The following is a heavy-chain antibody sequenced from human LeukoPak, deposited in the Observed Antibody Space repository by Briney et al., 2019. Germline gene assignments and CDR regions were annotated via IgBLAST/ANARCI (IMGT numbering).Heavy chain of an antibody. J-gene: IGHJ4*02. CDR1: GFTFSSYG. V-gene: IGHV3-23*01. CDR3: AKDRYSSGWFDSVYYFDY. Sequence: PGGSLRLSCAASGFTFSSYGMSWVRQAPGKGLEWVSAISGSGGSTYYADSVKGRFTISRDNSKNTLYLQMNSLRAEDTAVYYCAKDRYSSGWFDSVYYFDYWGQGTLVTVSS. CDR2: ISGSGGST. D-gene: IGHD6-19*01.